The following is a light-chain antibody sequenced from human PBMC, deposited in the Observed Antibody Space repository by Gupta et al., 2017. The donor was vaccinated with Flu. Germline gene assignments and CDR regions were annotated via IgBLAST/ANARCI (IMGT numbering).Light chain of an antibody. J-gene: IGLJ3*02. Sequence: SSDVGDSDSVAWYHQIPDKAPKLIIFDVRRRPLGVSDRFSGSKSGNTASLTISGLQTEDEGDYYCTSYTRTIPWMFGGGTKLTVL. CDR2: DVR. V-gene: IGLV2-14*04. CDR3: TSYTRTIPWM. CDR1: SSDVGDSDS.